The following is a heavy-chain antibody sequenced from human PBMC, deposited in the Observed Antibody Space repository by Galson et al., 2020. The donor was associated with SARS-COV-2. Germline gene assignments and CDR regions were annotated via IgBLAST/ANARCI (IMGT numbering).Heavy chain of an antibody. CDR1: GYTLPELS. CDR3: ATGPAIAAAATWWFDP. D-gene: IGHD6-13*01. V-gene: IGHV1-24*01. J-gene: IGHJ5*02. Sequence: ASVKVSCKVSGYTLPELSMPWVRQAPGKGLEWMGGFDPEDGETIYAQKFQGRVTMTEDTSTDTAYMELSSLRSEDTAVYYCATGPAIAAAATWWFDPWGQGTLVTVSS. CDR2: FDPEDGET.